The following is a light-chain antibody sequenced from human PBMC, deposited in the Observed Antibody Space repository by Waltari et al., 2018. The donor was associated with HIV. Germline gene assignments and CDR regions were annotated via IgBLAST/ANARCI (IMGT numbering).Light chain of an antibody. CDR2: DVP. V-gene: IGLV2-14*03. J-gene: IGLJ2*01. Sequence: QSALTQPASVSGSPGQSVTISCTADTSDIGRYVYWYQQTPGKVPKLIIFDVPRRPSGTSARFSGSKSANSAYLAISGLQTDDEAHYFCTSYIGASRLFGGGTKLTVL. CDR3: TSYIGASRL. CDR1: TSDIGRY.